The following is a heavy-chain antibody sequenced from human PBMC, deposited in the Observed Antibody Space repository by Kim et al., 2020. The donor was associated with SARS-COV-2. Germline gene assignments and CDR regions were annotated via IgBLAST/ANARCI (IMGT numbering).Heavy chain of an antibody. V-gene: IGHV4-34*01. D-gene: IGHD5-12*01. Sequence: SETLSLTCAVYGGSFSGYYWSWIRQPPGKGLEWLGEINHSGSTNYNPSLKSRVTIAVDTSKNQFSLKLSSVTAADTAVYYCARGDFLVEMATITNWYFDL. CDR3: ARGDFLVEMATITNWYFDL. CDR1: GGSFSGYY. CDR2: INHSGST. J-gene: IGHJ2*01.